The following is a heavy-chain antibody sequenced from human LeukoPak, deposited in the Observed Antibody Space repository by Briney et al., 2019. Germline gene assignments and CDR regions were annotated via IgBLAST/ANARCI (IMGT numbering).Heavy chain of an antibody. CDR3: AREQHWDYDY. J-gene: IGHJ4*02. CDR1: GFMYSNYW. Sequence: GGSLRLSCISTGFMYSNYWMTWVRVRQAPGKGLEWVANIKQDGSETYYVDSVKGRFTISRDNAKNSLYLQMNSLRAEDTAVYYCAREQHWDYDYWGQGTLVTVSS. D-gene: IGHD3-3*02. CDR2: IKQDGSET. V-gene: IGHV3-7*01.